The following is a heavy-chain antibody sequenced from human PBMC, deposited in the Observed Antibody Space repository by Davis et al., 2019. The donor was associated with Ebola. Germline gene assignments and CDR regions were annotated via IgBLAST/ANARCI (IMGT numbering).Heavy chain of an antibody. D-gene: IGHD1-1*01. V-gene: IGHV3-30*04. CDR2: TSHNERER. CDR1: GFTFSNHA. J-gene: IGHJ4*02. CDR3: ARALHDKVLDC. Sequence: PGGSLRLSCVASGFTFSNHAMHWVRQAPGKGLEWVAVTSHNERERFYADSVKGRFTISRDNSENTLYLQMNSLRPDDTAIYFCARALHDKVLDCWGQGTPVTVSS.